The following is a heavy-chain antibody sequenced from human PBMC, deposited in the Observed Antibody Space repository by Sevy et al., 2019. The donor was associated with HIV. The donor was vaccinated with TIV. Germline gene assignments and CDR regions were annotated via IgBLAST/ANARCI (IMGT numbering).Heavy chain of an antibody. CDR1: GGSISSGGYS. Sequence: SETLSLTCAVSGGSISSGGYSWSWIRQPPGKGLEWIGYIYHSGSTYYNPSLKSRVTISVDRSKNQSSLKLSSVTAADTAVYYCARALYDFWSGYYQPTFDYWGQGTLVTVSS. D-gene: IGHD3-3*01. CDR2: IYHSGST. V-gene: IGHV4-30-2*01. J-gene: IGHJ4*02. CDR3: ARALYDFWSGYYQPTFDY.